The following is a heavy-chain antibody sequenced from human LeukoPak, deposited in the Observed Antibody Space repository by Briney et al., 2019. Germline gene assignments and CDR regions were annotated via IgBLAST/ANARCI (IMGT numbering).Heavy chain of an antibody. CDR2: ISSSGSTI. Sequence: GGSLRLSCAASGFTFSSYEMNWVRQAPGKGLEWVSYISSSGSTIYYANSVKGRFTISRDNAENSLYLQMNSLRAEDTAVYYCAELGITMIGGVWGKGTTVTISS. V-gene: IGHV3-48*03. CDR3: AELGITMIGGV. J-gene: IGHJ6*04. D-gene: IGHD3-10*02. CDR1: GFTFSSYE.